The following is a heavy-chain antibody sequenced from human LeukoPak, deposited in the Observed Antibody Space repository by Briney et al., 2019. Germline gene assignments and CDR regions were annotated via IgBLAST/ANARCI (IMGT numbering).Heavy chain of an antibody. V-gene: IGHV6-1*01. CDR1: GDSFSNNSAV. J-gene: IGHJ4*02. Sequence: SQTLSLTCAISGDSFSNNSAVWNWIRQSPSRDLEWLGRTYYRSKWYNDYGASVKSRITVNPDTSKNQFSLQLNSVTPEDTAVYYCVRSQYWRFDDWGQGTLVTVSS. CDR3: VRSQYWRFDD. D-gene: IGHD2-8*02. CDR2: TYYRSKWYN.